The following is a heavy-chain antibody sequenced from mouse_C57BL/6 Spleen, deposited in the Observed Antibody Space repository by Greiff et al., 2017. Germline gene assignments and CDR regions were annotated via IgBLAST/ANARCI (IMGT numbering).Heavy chain of an antibody. J-gene: IGHJ1*03. CDR2: INPGSGGT. D-gene: IGHD6-2*01. Sequence: QVQLQQSGAELVRPGTSVKVSCKASGYAFTNYLIEWVKQRPGQGLEWIGVINPGSGGTNYNEKFKGKATLTADKSSSTAYMQLSSLTSEDSAVYFCAREISQLVVWGTGTTVTVSS. V-gene: IGHV1-54*01. CDR1: GYAFTNYL. CDR3: AREISQLVV.